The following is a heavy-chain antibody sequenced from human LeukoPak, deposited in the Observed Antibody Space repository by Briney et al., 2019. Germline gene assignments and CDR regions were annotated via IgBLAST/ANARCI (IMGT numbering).Heavy chain of an antibody. CDR2: ISGSGGST. D-gene: IGHD1-26*01. V-gene: IGHV3-23*01. Sequence: GGSLRLSCAASGFTFSSYGMSWVRQAPGKGLEWVSAISGSGGSTYYADSVKGRFTISRDNSKNTLYLQMNSLRAEDTAVYYCAKDDGGSYYIYYYYMDVWGKGTTVTISS. CDR3: AKDDGGSYYIYYYYMDV. CDR1: GFTFSSYG. J-gene: IGHJ6*03.